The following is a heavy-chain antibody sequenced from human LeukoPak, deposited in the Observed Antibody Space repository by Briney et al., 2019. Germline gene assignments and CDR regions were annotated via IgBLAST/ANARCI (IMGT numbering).Heavy chain of an antibody. CDR3: ARDRYDCSSTSCYISWFDP. CDR1: GGSISSYY. CDR2: IYYSGST. J-gene: IGHJ5*02. Sequence: SETLSLTCTVSGGSISSYYWSWIRQPPGKGLEWIGYIYYSGSTNYNPSLKSRVTISVDTSKNQFSLKLSSVTAADTAVYYCARDRYDCSSTSCYISWFDPWGQGTLATVSS. D-gene: IGHD2-2*02. V-gene: IGHV4-59*01.